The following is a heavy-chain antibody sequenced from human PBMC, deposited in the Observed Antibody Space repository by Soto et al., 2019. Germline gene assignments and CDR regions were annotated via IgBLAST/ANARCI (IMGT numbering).Heavy chain of an antibody. D-gene: IGHD2-21*02. Sequence: SVKVSCKASGGTFSSYAISWVRQAPGQGLEWMGGIIPIFGTANYAQKFQGRVTITADESTSTVYMELSSLRSEDTAMYYCARSYCGGDCPNNWFDPWGQGTLVTVSS. CDR2: IIPIFGTA. J-gene: IGHJ5*02. V-gene: IGHV1-69*13. CDR1: GGTFSSYA. CDR3: ARSYCGGDCPNNWFDP.